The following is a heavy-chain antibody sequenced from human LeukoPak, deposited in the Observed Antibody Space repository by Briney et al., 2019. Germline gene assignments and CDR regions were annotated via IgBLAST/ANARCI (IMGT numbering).Heavy chain of an antibody. D-gene: IGHD3-22*01. J-gene: IGHJ4*02. V-gene: IGHV4-34*01. CDR2: INHSGST. Sequence: SETLSLTCAVYGGSFSGYYWSWIRQPPGKGLEWIGEINHSGSTNYNPSLKSRVTISVDTSKNQFSLKLSSVTAADTAVYYCARVTSDYYYDSSGYGTIDYWGQGTLVTVSS. CDR1: GGSFSGYY. CDR3: ARVTSDYYYDSSGYGTIDY.